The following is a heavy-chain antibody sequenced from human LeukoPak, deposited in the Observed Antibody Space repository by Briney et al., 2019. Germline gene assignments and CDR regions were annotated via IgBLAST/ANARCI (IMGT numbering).Heavy chain of an antibody. CDR2: IYPGDSDT. CDR1: GYSFTTYW. V-gene: IGHV5-51*01. D-gene: IGHD4-17*01. CDR3: ARRDYEALHYVY. J-gene: IGHJ4*02. Sequence: GEPLKISCKGSGYSFTTYWIGWVRQMPGKGLEWMGIIYPGDSDTRYSPSFQGQVTISADKSISTAYLQWSSLKASDTAIYYCARRDYEALHYVYWGQGTLVTVSS.